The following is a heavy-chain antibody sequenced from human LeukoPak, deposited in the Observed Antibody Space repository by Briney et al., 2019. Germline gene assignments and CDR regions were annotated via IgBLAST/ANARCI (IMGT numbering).Heavy chain of an antibody. J-gene: IGHJ3*02. Sequence: PGGSLRLSWAASGFTFSSYGIHGVGLAPGKGLEGWAVISDDGTRKYYADSVQGRFTISRDNSKNTLYLQMNSLRAEDMAVYYCAREFSGYAFDIWGQGTMVTVSS. CDR1: GFTFSSYG. CDR3: AREFSGYAFDI. V-gene: IGHV3-30*03. CDR2: ISDDGTRK. D-gene: IGHD5-12*01.